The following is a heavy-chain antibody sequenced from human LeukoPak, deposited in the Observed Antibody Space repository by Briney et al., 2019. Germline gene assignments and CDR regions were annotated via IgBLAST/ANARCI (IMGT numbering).Heavy chain of an antibody. CDR1: GFTFSSYS. CDR3: ARGYSSGYDY. CDR2: ISSSSTTI. V-gene: IGHV3-48*02. Sequence: PGGSLRLSCAASGFTFSSYSMNWVRQAPGKGLEWVSYISSSSTTIYYSDSLKGRFTISRDNAKNSLFLQMNSLRDEDTAVYYCARGYSSGYDYWGQGTLVTVSS. J-gene: IGHJ4*02. D-gene: IGHD6-19*01.